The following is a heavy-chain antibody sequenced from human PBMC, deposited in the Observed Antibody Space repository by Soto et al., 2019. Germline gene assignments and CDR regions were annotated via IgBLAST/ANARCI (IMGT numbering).Heavy chain of an antibody. D-gene: IGHD3-10*01. CDR1: GGSISSGGYY. V-gene: IGHV4-31*03. Sequence: SETLSLTCTVSGGSISSGGYYWSWIRQHPGKGLEWIGYIYYSGSTHYNPSLKSRVTISVDTSKNQFSLKLSSVAAADTAVYYCARDMAGSMVRGYYFDYWGQGTLVTVSS. J-gene: IGHJ4*02. CDR2: IYYSGST. CDR3: ARDMAGSMVRGYYFDY.